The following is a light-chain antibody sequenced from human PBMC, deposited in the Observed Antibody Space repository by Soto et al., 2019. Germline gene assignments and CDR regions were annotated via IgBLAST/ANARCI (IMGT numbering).Light chain of an antibody. CDR2: SNN. J-gene: IGLJ1*01. Sequence: QSVLTQAPSASETPGQRVTISCSGGSSNIGRNTVNWYQQLPGTAPKLLIYSNNRRPSGVPDRFSGSKSGTSASLAISGLQSEDEADYYCAAGDDTLTDYVFGTGTKFTVL. V-gene: IGLV1-44*01. CDR1: SSNIGRNT. CDR3: AAGDDTLTDYV.